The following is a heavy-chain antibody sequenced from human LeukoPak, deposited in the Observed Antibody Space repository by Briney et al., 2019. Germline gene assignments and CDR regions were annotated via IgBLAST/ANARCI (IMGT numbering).Heavy chain of an antibody. CDR1: GFTFSSYA. J-gene: IGHJ4*02. D-gene: IGHD6-13*01. CDR2: ISSHGSDK. V-gene: IGHV3-30*01. Sequence: GGSLRLSCAASGFTFSSYAVHWVRQAPGKGLEWVAVISSHGSDKYYADSVKGRFNISRDNSKNTLYLQMNSLRDEDTAVYYCARGLRITSAGHFLDYWGQGTLVTVSS. CDR3: ARGLRITSAGHFLDY.